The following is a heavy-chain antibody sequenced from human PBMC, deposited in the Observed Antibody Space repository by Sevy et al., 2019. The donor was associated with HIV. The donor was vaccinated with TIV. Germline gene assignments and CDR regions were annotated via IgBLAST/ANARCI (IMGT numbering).Heavy chain of an antibody. J-gene: IGHJ4*02. D-gene: IGHD2-21*01. CDR3: ARDRPCGGDCYFLDS. CDR1: GGTFNNYG. V-gene: IGHV1-69*13. Sequence: VKVSCKASGGTFNNYGINWVRQAPGQGLQWMGGILPLSGLVNYAQNLQGRVAITADESTRTVYMELSSLRFEDTAVYYCARDRPCGGDCYFLDSWGRGALVLVSS. CDR2: ILPLSGLV.